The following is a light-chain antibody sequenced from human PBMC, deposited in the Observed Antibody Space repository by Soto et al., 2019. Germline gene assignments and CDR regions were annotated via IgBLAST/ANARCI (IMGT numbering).Light chain of an antibody. CDR3: QQYNNWPPLT. J-gene: IGKJ4*01. CDR1: QSVSSN. CDR2: GAS. Sequence: EIVMTQSPATLSVSPGERATLSCRASQSVSSNLAWYQQKPGQAPRLLIYGASTRATGIPARFSGSGSGTEFTLITSSLLSEDFAVYYCQQYNNWPPLTFGGGTKVEIK. V-gene: IGKV3-15*01.